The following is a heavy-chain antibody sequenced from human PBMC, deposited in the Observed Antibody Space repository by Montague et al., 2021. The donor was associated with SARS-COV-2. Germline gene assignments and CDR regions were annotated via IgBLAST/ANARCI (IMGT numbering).Heavy chain of an antibody. V-gene: IGHV4-59*05. J-gene: IGHJ3*02. CDR3: ARLESTRGVIIRGAFHI. D-gene: IGHD3-10*01. CDR2: IYYSGSA. CDR1: GEPISGFF. Sequence: SETLSLTCSVSGEPISGFFWDWIRQPAGKGLEWIGTIYYSGSAYYNPSLKSRVTISVDTSKDQFSLKLNSVTATDTAVYYCARLESTRGVIIRGAFHIWGQGTKVTVSS.